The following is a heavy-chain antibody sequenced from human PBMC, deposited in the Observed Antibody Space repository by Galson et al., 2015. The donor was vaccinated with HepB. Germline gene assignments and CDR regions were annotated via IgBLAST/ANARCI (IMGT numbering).Heavy chain of an antibody. J-gene: IGHJ6*02. Sequence: SLRLSCAASGFTFSSYWMHWVRQAPGKGLVWVSRINSDGSSTSYADSVKGRFTISRGNAKNTLYLQMNSLRAEDTAVYYCARDLRGNLHNYYYYGMDVWGQGTTVTVSS. CDR2: INSDGSST. D-gene: IGHD1-1*01. CDR1: GFTFSSYW. CDR3: ARDLRGNLHNYYYYGMDV. V-gene: IGHV3-74*01.